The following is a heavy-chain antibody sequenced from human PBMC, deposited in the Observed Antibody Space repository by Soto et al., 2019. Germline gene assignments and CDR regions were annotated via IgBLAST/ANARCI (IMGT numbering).Heavy chain of an antibody. D-gene: IGHD6-19*01. CDR3: TTLEGIAVAGTDYFDY. J-gene: IGHJ4*02. CDR2: IKSKTDGGTT. CDR1: GFTFSNAW. Sequence: EVQLVESGGGLVKPGGSLRLSCAASGFTFSNAWMNWVRQAPGKGLEWVCRIKSKTDGGTTDYAAPVKGRFTISRDDSKNTLYLQMNSLKTEDTAVYYCTTLEGIAVAGTDYFDYWGQGALVTVSS. V-gene: IGHV3-15*07.